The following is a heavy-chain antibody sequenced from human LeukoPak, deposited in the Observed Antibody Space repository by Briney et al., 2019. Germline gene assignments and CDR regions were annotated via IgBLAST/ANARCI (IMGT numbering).Heavy chain of an antibody. CDR3: ARSSRGTSDYYGMDV. CDR2: IYHSGST. D-gene: IGHD1-1*01. J-gene: IGHJ6*02. CDR1: GGSINSYY. V-gene: IGHV4-59*01. Sequence: SETLSLTCTVSGGSINSYYWSWIRQPPGKGLEWIGYIYHSGSTDYNPSLKSRVTISVDTSQNHFSLKLSSVTAADTAVYYCARSSRGTSDYYGMDVWGQGPRSPSP.